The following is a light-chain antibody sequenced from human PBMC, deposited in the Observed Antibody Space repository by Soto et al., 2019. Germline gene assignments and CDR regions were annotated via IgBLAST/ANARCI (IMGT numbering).Light chain of an antibody. CDR1: QDITAY. CDR2: DAS. Sequence: DIQMTQSPSSLSASVGDRVTITCQASQDITAYLNWYQQKPGQAPKLLIFDASNLETGVSSRFSGSGSGTDFTLTISCLQSEDFAVYYCQQRSNWPTCGQGTRREIK. CDR3: QQRSNWPT. J-gene: IGKJ5*01. V-gene: IGKV1-33*01.